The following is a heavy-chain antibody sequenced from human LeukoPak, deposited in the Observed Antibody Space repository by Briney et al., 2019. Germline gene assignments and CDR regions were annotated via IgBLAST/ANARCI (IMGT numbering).Heavy chain of an antibody. CDR3: AKGRTGTNYFGMDV. J-gene: IGHJ6*02. CDR2: ISGSGCST. Sequence: GGSLRLSCAASGFTFSTYAMNWVRQAPGKGLEWVSGISGSGCSTYYADSVKGRFTVSRDNSKNTVYLQMNSLRAEDTAIYYCAKGRTGTNYFGMDVWGQGTTVTVSS. V-gene: IGHV3-23*01. D-gene: IGHD1-14*01. CDR1: GFTFSTYA.